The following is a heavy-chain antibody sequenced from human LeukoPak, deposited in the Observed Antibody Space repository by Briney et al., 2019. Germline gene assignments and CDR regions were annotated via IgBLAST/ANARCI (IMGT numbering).Heavy chain of an antibody. CDR3: ARYYGP. Sequence: SETLSLTCTVSGGSIRSSYYYWGWIRQPPGKGLEWIVSIYDSGSTYYNPALKSRVTISVDTSKNQFSLKLSSVTAADTAVYYCARYYGPWGQGTLVAVSS. D-gene: IGHD3-3*01. CDR2: IYDSGST. CDR1: GGSIRSSYYY. J-gene: IGHJ5*02. V-gene: IGHV4-39*07.